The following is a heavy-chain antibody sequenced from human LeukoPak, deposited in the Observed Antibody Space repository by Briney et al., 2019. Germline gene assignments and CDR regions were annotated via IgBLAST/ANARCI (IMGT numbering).Heavy chain of an antibody. V-gene: IGHV5-51*01. CDR2: IYPGDSDT. CDR3: ARQAQEDKEMAFDI. CDR1: GYSFTSYW. D-gene: IGHD2-15*01. Sequence: GESLKISSKGSGYSFTSYWIGWVRQLPGKGLEGMGIIYPGDSDTRYSPSFQGQVTISADKSINTAYLQWSSLKASDTAMYYCARQAQEDKEMAFDIWGQGTMVTVSS. J-gene: IGHJ3*02.